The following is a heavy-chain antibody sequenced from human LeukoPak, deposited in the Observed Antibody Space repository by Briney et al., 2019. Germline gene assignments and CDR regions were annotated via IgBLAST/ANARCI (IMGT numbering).Heavy chain of an antibody. V-gene: IGHV3-74*01. D-gene: IGHD3-10*01. CDR1: GFTFSSYW. CDR3: ARDLWSDAFDI. Sequence: PGGPLRLSCAASGFTFSSYWMHWVRQAPGKGLVWVSRINSDGSSTSYADSVKGRFTISRDNAKNTVYLQMNSLRAEDTAVYFCARDLWSDAFDIWGQGTMVTVSS. J-gene: IGHJ3*02. CDR2: INSDGSST.